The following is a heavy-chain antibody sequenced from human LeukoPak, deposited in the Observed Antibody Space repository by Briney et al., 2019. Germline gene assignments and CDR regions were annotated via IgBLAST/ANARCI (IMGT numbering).Heavy chain of an antibody. D-gene: IGHD3-9*01. V-gene: IGHV1-8*01. CDR3: ARVYYDILTGLISHFDY. J-gene: IGHJ4*02. CDR2: MNPNSGNT. Sequence: GASVTVSCKASGYTFTSYDINWVRQATGQGLEWMGWMNPNSGNTGYAQKFQGRVTMTRNTSISTAYMELSSLRSEDTAVYYCARVYYDILTGLISHFDYWGQGTLVTVSS. CDR1: GYTFTSYD.